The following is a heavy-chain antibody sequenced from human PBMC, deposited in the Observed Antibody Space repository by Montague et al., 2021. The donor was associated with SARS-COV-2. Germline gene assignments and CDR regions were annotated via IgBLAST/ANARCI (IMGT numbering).Heavy chain of an antibody. Sequence: SLRLSCAASGFTFSSYAMSWVRQAPGKGLEWVSVIYSGGSSTYYADSVKGRFTISRDNSKNTLYLQMNSLRAEDTAVYYCAKDVYGSGPYYYYGMDVWGQGTTVTVSS. CDR3: AKDVYGSGPYYYYGMDV. J-gene: IGHJ6*02. D-gene: IGHD3-10*01. CDR2: IYSGGSST. CDR1: GFTFSSYA. V-gene: IGHV3-23*03.